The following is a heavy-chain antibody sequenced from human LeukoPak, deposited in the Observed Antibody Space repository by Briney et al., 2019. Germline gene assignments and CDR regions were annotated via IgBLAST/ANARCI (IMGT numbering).Heavy chain of an antibody. CDR3: ATQDYGDDVA. CDR1: GYTFTSYY. J-gene: IGHJ5*02. V-gene: IGHV1-46*01. D-gene: IGHD4-17*01. CDR2: INPSGGST. Sequence: ASVKVSCKASGYTFTSYYMHWVRQAPGQGLEWMGIINPSGGSTSYAQKFQGRVTITADESTSTAYMELSSLRSEDTAVYYCATQDYGDDVAWGQGTLVTVSS.